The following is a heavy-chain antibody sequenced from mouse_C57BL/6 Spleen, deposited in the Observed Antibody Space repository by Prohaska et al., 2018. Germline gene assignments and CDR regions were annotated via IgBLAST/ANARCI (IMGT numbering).Heavy chain of an antibody. CDR3: ARHEDYSNYDY. J-gene: IGHJ2*01. CDR1: GFTFSSYA. Sequence: EVQLVESGGGLVKPGGSLKLSCAASGFTFSSYAMSWVRQTPEKRLEWVATISDGGSYTYYPDNVKGRFTISRDNAKNTLYLQMSSLKSEDTAMYYCARHEDYSNYDYWGQGTTLTVSS. CDR2: ISDGGSYT. V-gene: IGHV5-4*01. D-gene: IGHD2-5*01.